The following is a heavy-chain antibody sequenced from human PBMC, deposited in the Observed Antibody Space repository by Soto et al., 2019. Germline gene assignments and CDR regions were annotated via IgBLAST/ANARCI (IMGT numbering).Heavy chain of an antibody. CDR3: TRSRDSIAWSLDS. V-gene: IGHV4-59*01. D-gene: IGHD6-19*01. Sequence: PSETLALTCTVSGDSIRTLYYWNWIRQPPGKGLEWIGYIYYSGSTNYNPSLKSRVTMSVDTSKNQFSLKVSSVTAADAAVYYCTRSRDSIAWSLDSWGKGTLVTVSS. CDR1: GDSIRTLYY. CDR2: IYYSGST. J-gene: IGHJ4*02.